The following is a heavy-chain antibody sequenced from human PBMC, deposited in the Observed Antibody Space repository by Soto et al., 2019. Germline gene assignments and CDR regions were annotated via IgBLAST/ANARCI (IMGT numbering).Heavy chain of an antibody. CDR1: GFTFSSYV. CDR2: ISGTGGSK. D-gene: IGHD6-13*01. Sequence: EVQLLESGGGLVQPGGSLRLSCAASGFTFSSYVMSWVRQAPGKGLEWVSAISGTGGSKYYAESVRGRFTISRDSSKSTLYLQMNSLRAEDTAVYYCAREAGGQLVALLPGSSSWYYYYGMDVWGQGTTVTVSS. J-gene: IGHJ6*02. V-gene: IGHV3-23*01. CDR3: AREAGGQLVALLPGSSSWYYYYGMDV.